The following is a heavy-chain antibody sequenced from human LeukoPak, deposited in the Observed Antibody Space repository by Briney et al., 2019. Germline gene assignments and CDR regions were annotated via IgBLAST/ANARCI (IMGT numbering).Heavy chain of an antibody. CDR2: IYYSGGT. Sequence: SETLSLTCTVSGGSISSGGYYWSWIRQHPGKGLEWIGYIYYSGGTYYNPSLKSRVTISVDTSKNQFSLKLSSVTAADTAVYYCARVGRYYYDSSGYYDIYRYPTGDGMDVWGQGTTVTVSS. V-gene: IGHV4-31*03. CDR1: GGSISSGGYY. CDR3: ARVGRYYYDSSGYYDIYRYPTGDGMDV. D-gene: IGHD3-22*01. J-gene: IGHJ6*02.